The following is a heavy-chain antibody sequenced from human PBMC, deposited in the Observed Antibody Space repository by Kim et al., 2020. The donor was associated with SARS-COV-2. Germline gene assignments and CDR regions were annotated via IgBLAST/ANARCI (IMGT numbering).Heavy chain of an antibody. D-gene: IGHD5-12*01. CDR3: ARGLYSGYGHFDY. CDR2: IWYDGSNK. Sequence: GGSLRLSCAASGFTFSSYGMHWVRQAPGKGLEWVAVIWYDGSNKYYADSVKGRFTISRDNSKNTLYLQMNSLRAEDTAVYYCARGLYSGYGHFDYWGQGTLVTVSS. J-gene: IGHJ4*02. V-gene: IGHV3-33*01. CDR1: GFTFSSYG.